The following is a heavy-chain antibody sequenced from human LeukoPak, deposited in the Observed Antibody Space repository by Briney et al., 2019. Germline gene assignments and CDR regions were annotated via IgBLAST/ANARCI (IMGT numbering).Heavy chain of an antibody. CDR1: GHTFTSYD. CDR2: INPSGGST. D-gene: IGHD2-2*01. J-gene: IGHJ4*02. Sequence: ASVKVSCKASGHTFTSYDVNWVRQAPGQGLEWMGIINPSGGSTSYAQKFQGRVTMTRDMSTSTVYMELSSLRSEDTAVYYCARASYLPTEWGQGTLVTVSS. V-gene: IGHV1-46*01. CDR3: ARASYLPTE.